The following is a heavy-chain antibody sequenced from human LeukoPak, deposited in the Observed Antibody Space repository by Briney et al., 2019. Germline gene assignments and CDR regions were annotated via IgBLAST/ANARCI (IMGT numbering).Heavy chain of an antibody. V-gene: IGHV3-33*01. CDR3: ARPDYDSSGYADY. Sequence: GGSLRLSCAASGFTFSSYGTHWVRQAPGKGLEWVAVIWFDGSNKYYADSVKGRFTISRDNSKNTLYLQMNSLRAEDTAVYYCARPDYDSSGYADYWGQGTLVTVSS. D-gene: IGHD3-22*01. J-gene: IGHJ4*02. CDR1: GFTFSSYG. CDR2: IWFDGSNK.